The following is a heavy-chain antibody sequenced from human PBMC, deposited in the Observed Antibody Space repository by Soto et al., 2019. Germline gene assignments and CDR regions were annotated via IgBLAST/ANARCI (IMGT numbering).Heavy chain of an antibody. J-gene: IGHJ6*02. Sequence: GESLKISCKGSGYSFTSYWISWVRQMPGKGLEWMGRIDPSDSYTNYSPSFQGHVTISAVKSISTAYLQWSSLKASDTAMNYCASGDANYYYYYGMDVWGQGTTVTVSS. D-gene: IGHD2-21*02. CDR2: IDPSDSYT. CDR1: GYSFTSYW. V-gene: IGHV5-10-1*01. CDR3: ASGDANYYYYYGMDV.